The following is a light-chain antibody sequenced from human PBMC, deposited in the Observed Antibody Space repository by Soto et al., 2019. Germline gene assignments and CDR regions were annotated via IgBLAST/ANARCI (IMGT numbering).Light chain of an antibody. V-gene: IGKV1-12*01. CDR3: QQANSFPWT. J-gene: IGKJ1*01. CDR1: QAISRW. CDR2: AAS. Sequence: DIQMTQSPASVSASVGDRVTITCLANQAISRWLAWYQQKPGKAPKLLISAASSLQSGVPSRYSGSGSGTDFTLTTSSLQPEDFATYYCQQANSFPWTFGQGTKVDI.